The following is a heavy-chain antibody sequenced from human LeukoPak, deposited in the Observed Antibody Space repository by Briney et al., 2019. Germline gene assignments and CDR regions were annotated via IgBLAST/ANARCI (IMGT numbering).Heavy chain of an antibody. V-gene: IGHV4-38-2*02. J-gene: IGHJ4*02. CDR1: GYSISSGYY. CDR2: IYHSGST. D-gene: IGHD3-16*02. Sequence: PSETLSLTCTVSGYSISSGYYWGWIRQPPGKGLEWIGSIYHSGSTYYNPTLKSRVTISVDTSKNQFSLKLSSVTAADTAVYYCAKDLVITFGGVIDDYWGQGTLATVSS. CDR3: AKDLVITFGGVIDDY.